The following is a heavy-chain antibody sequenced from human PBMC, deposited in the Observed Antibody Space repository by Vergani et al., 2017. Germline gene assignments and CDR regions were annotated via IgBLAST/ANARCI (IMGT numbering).Heavy chain of an antibody. CDR2: INPKSGGT. V-gene: IGHV1-2*02. CDR3: ARSGSGCYFDY. D-gene: IGHD3-9*01. J-gene: IGHJ4*02. CDR1: GYTFTAYY. Sequence: QVQLVQSGAEVKKPGASVKVSCKPSGYTFTAYYMHWVRQAPGQGLGWMGWINPKSGGTNYAQKFQDRVTMTRDTSITTVYMELSSLISDDTAVYSCARSGSGCYFDYGGQETLVTVSS.